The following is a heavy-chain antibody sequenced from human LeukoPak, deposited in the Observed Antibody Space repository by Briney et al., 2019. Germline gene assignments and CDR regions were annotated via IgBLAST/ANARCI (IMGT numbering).Heavy chain of an antibody. CDR1: GFTFSSYS. Sequence: PGGSLRLSCAASGFTFSSYSMNWVRQPPGKGLEWIGEINHSGSTNYNPSLKSRVTISVDTSKNQFSLKLSSVTAADTAVYYCARGSQVEHSGRRGYFDYWGQGTLVTVSS. J-gene: IGHJ4*02. CDR2: INHSGST. D-gene: IGHD1-1*01. V-gene: IGHV4-34*01. CDR3: ARGSQVEHSGRRGYFDY.